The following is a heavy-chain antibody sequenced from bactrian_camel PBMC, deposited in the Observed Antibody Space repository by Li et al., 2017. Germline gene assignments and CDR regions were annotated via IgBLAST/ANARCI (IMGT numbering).Heavy chain of an antibody. CDR2: IASGGLIT. CDR1: GDSFSRNC. CDR3: GSWRCGINPYSDAD. J-gene: IGHJ4*01. Sequence: DVQLVESGGGSVQAGGSLRLTCVISGDSFSRNCKGWFRQAPGKEREGVAAIASGGLITYYGGDSMKGRFTLSQEIAKKEMYLQMNNLRPEDTAMYYCGSWRCGINPYSDADWGQGTQVTVS. V-gene: IGHV3S40*01. D-gene: IGHD1*01.